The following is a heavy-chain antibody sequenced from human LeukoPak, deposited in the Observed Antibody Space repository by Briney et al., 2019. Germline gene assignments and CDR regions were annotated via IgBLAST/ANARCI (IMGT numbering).Heavy chain of an antibody. CDR2: ISAYNGTP. CDR3: ARDAIVRDYSNSDY. V-gene: IGHV1-18*01. D-gene: IGHD4-11*01. J-gene: IGHJ4*02. Sequence: GASVKVSCKASGYTLTSYGISWVRQAPGQGLEWMGWISAYNGTPNYAQKFQGRVTMTRDTSISTAYMELSRLTSDDSAVYYCARDAIVRDYSNSDYWGQGTLVTVSS. CDR1: GYTLTSYG.